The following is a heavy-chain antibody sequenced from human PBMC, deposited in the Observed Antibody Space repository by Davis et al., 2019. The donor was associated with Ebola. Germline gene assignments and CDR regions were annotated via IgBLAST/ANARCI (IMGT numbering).Heavy chain of an antibody. D-gene: IGHD3-3*01. CDR3: ARARDDFWSGYYYY. CDR2: INPNSGGT. Sequence: ASVKVSCKASGYTFTGYYMHWVRQAPGQGLEWMGWINPNSGGTNYAQKFQGRVTMTRDTSISTAYMELSRLRSDDTAVYYCARARDDFWSGYYYYWGQGTLVTVSS. CDR1: GYTFTGYY. V-gene: IGHV1-2*02. J-gene: IGHJ4*02.